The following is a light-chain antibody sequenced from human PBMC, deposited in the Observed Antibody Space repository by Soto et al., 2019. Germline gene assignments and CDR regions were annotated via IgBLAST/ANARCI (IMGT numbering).Light chain of an antibody. J-gene: IGLJ1*01. CDR2: GVN. Sequence: QSALTQPPSASGSPGQSVTISCTGTSSDVGGYNYVSWYQQHPDKAPQLVIYGVNKRASGVPDRFSGSKSGNTASLTVSGLQAEDEADYYCSSYAGSNILYVFGTGTKVTVL. V-gene: IGLV2-8*01. CDR3: SSYAGSNILYV. CDR1: SSDVGGYNY.